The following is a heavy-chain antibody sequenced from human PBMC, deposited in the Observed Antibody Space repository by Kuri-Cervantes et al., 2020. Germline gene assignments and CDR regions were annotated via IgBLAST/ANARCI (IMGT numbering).Heavy chain of an antibody. V-gene: IGHV3-74*01. D-gene: IGHD3-10*01. CDR3: ASPFRVSFDY. CDR2: INTDGTGT. Sequence: GGSLRLSCAASGFTFSSSWMHWVRQAPGKGLVWVSHINTDGTGTNYADSVKGRFTISRDNAKNSLYLQMNSLRAEDTAVYYCASPFRVSFDYWGRGTLVTVSS. J-gene: IGHJ4*02. CDR1: GFTFSSSW.